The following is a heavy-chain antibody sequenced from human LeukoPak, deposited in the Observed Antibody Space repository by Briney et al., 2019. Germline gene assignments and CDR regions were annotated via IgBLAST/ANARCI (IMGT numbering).Heavy chain of an antibody. CDR1: GFTFDDYA. Sequence: GGSLRLSCAASGFTFDDYAMHWVRQAPGKGLEWVSGISWNSGSIGYADSVEGRFTISRDNAKNSLYLQMNSLRAEDTALYYCARVCGGDCYDAFDIWGQGTMVTVSS. CDR2: ISWNSGSI. D-gene: IGHD2-21*02. V-gene: IGHV3-9*01. CDR3: ARVCGGDCYDAFDI. J-gene: IGHJ3*02.